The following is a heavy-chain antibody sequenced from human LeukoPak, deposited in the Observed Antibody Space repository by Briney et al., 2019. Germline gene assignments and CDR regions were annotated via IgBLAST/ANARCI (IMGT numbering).Heavy chain of an antibody. J-gene: IGHJ4*02. CDR1: GYTFTGYY. D-gene: IGHD3-9*01. Sequence: ASVKVSCKASGYTFTGYYMHWVRQAPGQGLEWMGGIIPIFGAANYAQKFQGRVTITTDESTSTAYMELSSLRSEDTAVYYCARNPQGYDILTGYSTEYYFDYWGQGTLVTVSS. V-gene: IGHV1-69*05. CDR2: IIPIFGAA. CDR3: ARNPQGYDILTGYSTEYYFDY.